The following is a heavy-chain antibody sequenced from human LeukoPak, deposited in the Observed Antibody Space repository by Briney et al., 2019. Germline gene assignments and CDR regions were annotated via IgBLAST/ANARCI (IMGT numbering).Heavy chain of an antibody. CDR3: ARSYCSSTSCYAGDIDY. J-gene: IGHJ4*02. CDR2: ISSNGGST. V-gene: IGHV3-64*01. D-gene: IGHD2-2*01. Sequence: QPGGSLRLSCAASGFTFSSYWMHWVRQAPGKGLEYVSAISSNGGSTYYANSVKGRFTISRDNSKNTLYLQMGSLRAEDMAVYYCARSYCSSTSCYAGDIDYWGQGTLVTVSS. CDR1: GFTFSSYW.